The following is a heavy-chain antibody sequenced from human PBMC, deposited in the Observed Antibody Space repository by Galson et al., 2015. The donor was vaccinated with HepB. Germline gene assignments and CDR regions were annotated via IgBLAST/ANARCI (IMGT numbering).Heavy chain of an antibody. Sequence: SLRLSCAASGFTFSSYGMHWVRQAPGKGLEWVAVIWYDGSNKYYADSVKGRFTISRDNSKNTLYLQMNSLRAEDTAVYYCAGAGITIFGVSTLGGMDVWGQGTTVTVSS. J-gene: IGHJ6*02. CDR3: AGAGITIFGVSTLGGMDV. CDR2: IWYDGSNK. D-gene: IGHD3-3*01. CDR1: GFTFSSYG. V-gene: IGHV3-33*01.